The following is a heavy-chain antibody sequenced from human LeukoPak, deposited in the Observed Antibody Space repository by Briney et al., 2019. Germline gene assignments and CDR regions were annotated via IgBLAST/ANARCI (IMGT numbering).Heavy chain of an antibody. J-gene: IGHJ6*02. D-gene: IGHD6-19*01. Sequence: GRSLRLSCAASGFTFSSYAMHWVRQAPGKGLEWVAVISYDGSNKYYADSVKGRFTISRDNSKNTLYLQMNSLRAEDTAVYYCARDLGDHDSSGWPRGGFYYGMDVWGQGTTVTVSS. CDR1: GFTFSSYA. CDR3: ARDLGDHDSSGWPRGGFYYGMDV. CDR2: ISYDGSNK. V-gene: IGHV3-30-3*01.